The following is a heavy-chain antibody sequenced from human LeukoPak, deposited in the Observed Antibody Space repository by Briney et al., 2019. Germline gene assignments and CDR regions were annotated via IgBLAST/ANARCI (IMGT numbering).Heavy chain of an antibody. CDR2: ISSSSSTI. CDR1: GFTFSSYS. J-gene: IGHJ4*02. CDR3: ARDQGRYSSSWYLDY. V-gene: IGHV3-48*04. D-gene: IGHD6-13*01. Sequence: GGSLRLSCAASGFTFSSYSMNWVRQAPGKGLEGVSYISSSSSTIYYADSVKGRFTISRDNAKNSLYLQMNSLRAEDTAVYYCARDQGRYSSSWYLDYWGQGTLVTVSS.